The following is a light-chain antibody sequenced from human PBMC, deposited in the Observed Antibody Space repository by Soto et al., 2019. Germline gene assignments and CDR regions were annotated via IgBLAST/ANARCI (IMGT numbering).Light chain of an antibody. J-gene: IGLJ2*01. CDR1: SSDVGRYDY. V-gene: IGLV2-14*03. CDR2: EVT. CDR3: SSYSINNNLV. Sequence: QSTLTQPASVSGSPGQSITISCSGTSSDVGRYDYVSWYQQHPGRAPTLLIYEVTHRPSGISDRYSASKSANTASLTISGLQAEDEADYYCSSYSINNNLVFGGGTKVTVL.